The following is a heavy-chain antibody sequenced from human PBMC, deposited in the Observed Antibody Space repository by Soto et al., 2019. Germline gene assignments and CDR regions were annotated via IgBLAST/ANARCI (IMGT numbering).Heavy chain of an antibody. CDR2: IYYSGST. D-gene: IGHD3-22*01. V-gene: IGHV4-31*03. Sequence: SETLSLTCTVSGGSVSSAGYYWSWIRQHPGGGLEWIGYIYYSGSTDYNPSLKSRVTISVDMSKNQFSLKLRSVTAADTAVYYCARDMVTMIVVVISFDYWGQGTLVTVSS. J-gene: IGHJ4*02. CDR1: GGSVSSAGYY. CDR3: ARDMVTMIVVVISFDY.